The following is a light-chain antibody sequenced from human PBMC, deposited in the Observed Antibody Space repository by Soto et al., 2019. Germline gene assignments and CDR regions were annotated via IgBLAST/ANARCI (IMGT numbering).Light chain of an antibody. J-gene: IGKJ2*01. CDR3: LQHRSYPFT. Sequence: DIQMTQSPSVVSASVGDRVTITCRASQGIGNYLAWFQQRPGEVPKRLIYAAFNLHSGVPSRFSGSGSGTEFTLTISSRQPEDFATDYCLQHRSYPFTFGQGTKLDI. V-gene: IGKV1-17*03. CDR2: AAF. CDR1: QGIGNY.